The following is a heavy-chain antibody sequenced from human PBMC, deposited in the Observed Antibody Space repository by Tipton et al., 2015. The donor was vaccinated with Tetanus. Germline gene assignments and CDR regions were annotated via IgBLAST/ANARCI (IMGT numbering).Heavy chain of an antibody. V-gene: IGHV3-74*01. CDR1: GFTSKSHY. CDR2: INPDGRRT. CDR3: ARVIRRSMIGYGVFDS. J-gene: IGHJ4*02. D-gene: IGHD4-17*01. Sequence: SLRLSCAASGFTSKSHYMHWVRQAPGKGLVWISRINPDGRRTNYADSVKGRFTISRDNAKNTVYLQTSSLRAEDTAVYFCARVIRRSMIGYGVFDSWGQGTLVAVSS.